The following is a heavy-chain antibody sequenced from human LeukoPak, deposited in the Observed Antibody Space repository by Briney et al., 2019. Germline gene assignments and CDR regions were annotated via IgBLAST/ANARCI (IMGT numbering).Heavy chain of an antibody. J-gene: IGHJ6*03. V-gene: IGHV4-59*01. D-gene: IGHD3-3*01. CDR2: IFYSGST. Sequence: SETLSLTCTVSIDSMNNFYWGWIRQPPGKGLEWIGHIFYSGSTNYNPSLKSRVTISVDTSKNQFSLKLSSVTAADTAVYYCARGKYYDFWSGLRLYYYYYMDVWGKGTTVTVSS. CDR1: IDSMNNFY. CDR3: ARGKYYDFWSGLRLYYYYYMDV.